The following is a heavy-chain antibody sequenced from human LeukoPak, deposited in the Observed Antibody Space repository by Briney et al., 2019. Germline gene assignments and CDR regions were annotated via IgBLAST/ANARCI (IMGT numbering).Heavy chain of an antibody. CDR1: GYTFSNYY. Sequence: ASVKVSCKASGYTFSNYYTHWVRQAPGQGLEWMGMINPTGGNTTYTQRFLGRVTMTRDMSTSTVYMELSSLRSEDTAVYYCARGKILTGYLSDPWGQGTLVTVSS. CDR2: INPTGGNT. CDR3: ARGKILTGYLSDP. V-gene: IGHV1-46*01. D-gene: IGHD3-9*01. J-gene: IGHJ5*02.